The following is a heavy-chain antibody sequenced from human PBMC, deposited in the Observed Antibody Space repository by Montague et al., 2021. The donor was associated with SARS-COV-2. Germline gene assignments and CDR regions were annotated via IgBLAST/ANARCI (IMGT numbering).Heavy chain of an antibody. J-gene: IGHJ4*02. Sequence: SETLSLTCAVYGGSFSGYYWSWIRQPPGKGLEWIGEINHSGSTKYNPSLKSRVTISVDTSKNQFSLKLSSVTAADTAVYYCARGTKRGFKYDYDSSGYASDSWGQGTLVTVSS. CDR2: INHSGST. V-gene: IGHV4-34*01. D-gene: IGHD3-22*01. CDR3: ARGTKRGFKYDYDSSGYASDS. CDR1: GGSFSGYY.